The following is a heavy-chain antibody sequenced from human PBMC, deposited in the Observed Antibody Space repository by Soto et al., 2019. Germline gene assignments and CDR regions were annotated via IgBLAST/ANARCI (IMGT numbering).Heavy chain of an antibody. Sequence: QAQLVQSGAEVKKPGASVKVSCKASGYTFSSYGISWVRQAPGQGLEWLGWISPYNDDTNYAQKLQGRVTMTTDTSTRTAYMDLRSLRSDDTAVYYCARGGCYDSSGSRNYHYYGMDVWGQGTTVTVSS. D-gene: IGHD3-22*01. CDR2: ISPYNDDT. CDR1: GYTFSSYG. CDR3: ARGGCYDSSGSRNYHYYGMDV. V-gene: IGHV1-18*01. J-gene: IGHJ6*02.